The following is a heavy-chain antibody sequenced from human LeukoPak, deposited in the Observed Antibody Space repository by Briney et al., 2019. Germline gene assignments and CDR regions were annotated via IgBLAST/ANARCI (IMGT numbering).Heavy chain of an antibody. CDR3: ARVRGRWLQAFDY. CDR2: MNPNSGNT. V-gene: IGHV1-8*01. D-gene: IGHD5-24*01. Sequence: ASVKVSCKASGYTFTSYDINWVRQATGQGLEWRGWMNPNSGNTGYAQKFQGRVTMTRNTSISTAYMELSSLRSEDTAVYYCARVRGRWLQAFDYWGQGTLVTVSS. J-gene: IGHJ4*02. CDR1: GYTFTSYD.